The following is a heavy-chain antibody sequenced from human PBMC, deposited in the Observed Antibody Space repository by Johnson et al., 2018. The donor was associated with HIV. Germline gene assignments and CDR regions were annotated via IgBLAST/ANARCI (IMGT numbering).Heavy chain of an antibody. J-gene: IGHJ3*02. CDR2: ISYDGSNK. CDR1: GFTFSSYG. Sequence: QVQLVESGGGVVQPGRSLRLSCAASGFTFSSYGMHWVRQAPGKGLEWVAVISYDGSNKYYADSVKGRFTISRDNSKNTLYLQMNSLRAEDTAVYYCARGRGYYYDSGPDAFDIWGQGTMVTVSS. D-gene: IGHD3-22*01. CDR3: ARGRGYYYDSGPDAFDI. V-gene: IGHV3-30*03.